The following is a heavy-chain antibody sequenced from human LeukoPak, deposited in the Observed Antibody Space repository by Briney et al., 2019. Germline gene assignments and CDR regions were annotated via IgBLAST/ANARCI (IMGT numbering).Heavy chain of an antibody. V-gene: IGHV3-30*02. D-gene: IGHD3-3*01. CDR3: AKSPSAYDFWSGNYYMDV. CDR1: EFTFSSYG. J-gene: IGHJ6*03. CDR2: IRYDGSNK. Sequence: GGSLRLSCAASEFTFSSYGMHWVRQAPGKGLEWVAFIRYDGSNKYYADSVKGRFTISRDNSKNTLYLQMNSLRAEDTAVYYCAKSPSAYDFWSGNYYMDVWGKGTTVTVSS.